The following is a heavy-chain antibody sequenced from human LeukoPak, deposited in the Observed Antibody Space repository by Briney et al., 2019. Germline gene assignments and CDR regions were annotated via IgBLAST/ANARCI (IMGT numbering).Heavy chain of an antibody. CDR3: ARNYDFWSGYYTGGWFDP. CDR2: INHSGST. D-gene: IGHD3-3*01. Sequence: PSETLSLTCAVYGGSFSGYYWSWIRQPPGKGLEWIGEINHSGSTNYSPSLKSRVTISVDTSKNQFSLKLSSVTAADTAVYYCARNYDFWSGYYTGGWFDPWGQGTLVTVSS. CDR1: GGSFSGYY. J-gene: IGHJ5*02. V-gene: IGHV4-34*01.